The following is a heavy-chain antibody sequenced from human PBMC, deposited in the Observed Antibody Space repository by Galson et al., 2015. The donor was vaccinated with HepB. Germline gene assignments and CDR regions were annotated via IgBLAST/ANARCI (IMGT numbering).Heavy chain of an antibody. CDR3: ARDDFWSGYFVY. V-gene: IGHV3-33*01. CDR2: IWYDGSNK. J-gene: IGHJ4*02. Sequence: SLRLSCAASGFTFSSYGMHWVRQAPGKGLEWVAVIWYDGSNKYYADSVKGRFTISRDNSKNTLYLQMNSLRAEDTAVYYCARDDFWSGYFVYWGQGTLVTVSS. CDR1: GFTFSSYG. D-gene: IGHD3-3*01.